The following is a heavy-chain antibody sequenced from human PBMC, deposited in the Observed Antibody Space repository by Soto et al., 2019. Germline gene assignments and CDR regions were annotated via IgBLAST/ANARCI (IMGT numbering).Heavy chain of an antibody. J-gene: IGHJ4*02. CDR1: GFIFSDCW. CDR3: ARHGDYVFDY. Sequence: EVQLVESGGDLVQPGGSLRLSCAASGFIFSDCWLGWVRQAPGKGLEWVANIKTDGSSIYYVGSVRGRFTISRDNAKNLLHLQRNSLRAEDTAVYYCARHGDYVFDYWGQGTLVTVSS. CDR2: IKTDGSSI. D-gene: IGHD3-16*01. V-gene: IGHV3-7*02.